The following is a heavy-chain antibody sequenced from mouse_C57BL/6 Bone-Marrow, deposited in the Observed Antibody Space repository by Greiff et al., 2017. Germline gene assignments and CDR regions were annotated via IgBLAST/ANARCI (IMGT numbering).Heavy chain of an antibody. CDR3: ARLLGPYWYFDV. J-gene: IGHJ1*03. V-gene: IGHV1-18*01. CDR2: INPNNGGT. D-gene: IGHD4-1*01. Sequence: VQLQQSGPELVKPGASVKIPCKASGYTFTDYNMDWVKQSHGKSLEWIGDINPNNGGTIYNQKFKGKATLTVDKSSSTAYMELRSLTSEDTAVYYWARLLGPYWYFDVWGTGTTVTVSS. CDR1: GYTFTDYN.